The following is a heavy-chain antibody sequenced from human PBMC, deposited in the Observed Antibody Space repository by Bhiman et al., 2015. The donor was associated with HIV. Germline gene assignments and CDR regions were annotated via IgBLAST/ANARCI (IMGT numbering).Heavy chain of an antibody. D-gene: IGHD5-24*01. V-gene: IGHV3-9*01. Sequence: VQLVESGGGLTQPGGSLRLSCAASGFTFDDYDMHWVRQVPGKGLEWVSGISWNGDKTVYVDSVKGRFTISRDNAKNSLYLQMDSLRPEDTAFYYCVKERGYRLHYFDYWGQGTLVTVSS. CDR2: ISWNGDKT. J-gene: IGHJ4*02. CDR1: GFTFDDYD. CDR3: VKERGYRLHYFDY.